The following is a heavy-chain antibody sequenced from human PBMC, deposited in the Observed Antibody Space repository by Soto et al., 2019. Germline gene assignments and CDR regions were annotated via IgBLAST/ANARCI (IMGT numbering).Heavy chain of an antibody. Sequence: ASVKVSCKASGYTFTSYGISWVRQAPGQGLEWMGWISAYNGNTNYAQKLQGRVTMTTDTSTSTAYMELRSLRSDDTAAYYCARSTKPLDYYGMDVWGQGTTLTVS. CDR2: ISAYNGNT. V-gene: IGHV1-18*04. CDR1: GYTFTSYG. CDR3: ARSTKPLDYYGMDV. J-gene: IGHJ6*02.